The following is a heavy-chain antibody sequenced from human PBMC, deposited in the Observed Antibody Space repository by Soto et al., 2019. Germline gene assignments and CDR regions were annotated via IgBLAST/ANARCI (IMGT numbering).Heavy chain of an antibody. D-gene: IGHD6-19*01. CDR2: IIPIFGTA. Sequence: SVKVSCKASGYTFTSYGISWVRQAPGQGLEWMGGIIPIFGTANYAQKFQGRVTITADESTSTAYMELSSLRSEDTAVYYCARRVPYSSGWARYYFDYWGQGTLVTVSS. CDR1: GYTFTSYG. CDR3: ARRVPYSSGWARYYFDY. V-gene: IGHV1-69*13. J-gene: IGHJ4*02.